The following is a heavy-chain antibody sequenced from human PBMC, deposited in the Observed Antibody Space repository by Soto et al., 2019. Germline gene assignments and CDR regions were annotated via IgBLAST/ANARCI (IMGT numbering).Heavy chain of an antibody. CDR3: ATVGGTTHYYYYGMDV. CDR1: GYTLTELS. J-gene: IGHJ6*02. D-gene: IGHD1-7*01. CDR2: FDPEDGET. Sequence: ASVKVSCKVSGYTLTELSMHWVRQAPGKGLEWMGGFDPEDGETIYAQKFQGRVTMTEDTSTDTAYMELSSLRSEDTAVYYCATVGGTTHYYYYGMDVWGQGTTVTVPS. V-gene: IGHV1-24*01.